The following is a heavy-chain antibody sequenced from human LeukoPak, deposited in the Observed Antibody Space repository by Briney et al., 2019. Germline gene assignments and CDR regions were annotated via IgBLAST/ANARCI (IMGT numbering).Heavy chain of an antibody. J-gene: IGHJ4*02. CDR2: IYYSGST. CDR3: ASHGYSGSQAY. D-gene: IGHD5-12*01. Sequence: SETLSLTCTVSGGSISSYYWSWIRQPPGKGLEWIGYIYYSGSTNYNPSLKSRVTISVDTSKNQFSLKLSSVTAADTAVHYCASHGYSGSQAYWGQGTLVTVSS. V-gene: IGHV4-59*01. CDR1: GGSISSYY.